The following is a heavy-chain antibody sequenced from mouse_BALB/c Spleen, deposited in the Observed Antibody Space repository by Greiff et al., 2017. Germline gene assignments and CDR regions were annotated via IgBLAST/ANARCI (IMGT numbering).Heavy chain of an antibody. CDR3: ARGYDYDGIDY. CDR2: ISSGGST. V-gene: IGHV5-6-5*01. Sequence: EVKLVESGGGLVKPGGSLKLSCAASGFTFSSYDMSWVRQTPEKRLEWVASISSGGSTYYPDSVKGRFTISRDNARNILYLQMSSLRSEDTAMYYCARGYDYDGIDYWGQGTTLTVSS. J-gene: IGHJ2*01. D-gene: IGHD2-4*01. CDR1: GFTFSSYD.